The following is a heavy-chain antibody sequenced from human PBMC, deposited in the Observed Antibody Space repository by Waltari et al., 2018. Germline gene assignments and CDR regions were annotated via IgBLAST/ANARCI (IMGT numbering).Heavy chain of an antibody. Sequence: EVQLLESGGGLVQPGGSLRLSCVASGFTFRPYGMSWVRQAPGKGLEWVSTLAYTGDNTHYADSAKGRFTISRDISKRTLYLHMNSLRAEDTAVYYCAKAHYDSSGYFSDFDYWGQGTRVTVSS. CDR3: AKAHYDSSGYFSDFDY. CDR1: GFTFRPYG. D-gene: IGHD3-22*01. V-gene: IGHV3-23*01. J-gene: IGHJ4*02. CDR2: LAYTGDNT.